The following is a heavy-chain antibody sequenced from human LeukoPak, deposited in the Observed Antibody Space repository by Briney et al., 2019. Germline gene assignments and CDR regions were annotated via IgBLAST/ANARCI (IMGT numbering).Heavy chain of an antibody. D-gene: IGHD3-16*02. CDR3: EAMSFGGVIVL. Sequence: SVTVSCKASGGTAGIYSISWVRQAPGQGLEWMGGIITNYGTANYPQRMQGRVTITADEFTGTAYMELSSLEPEDTAVYYCEAMSFGGVIVLWGQGTLVTVSS. V-gene: IGHV1-69*01. CDR1: GGTAGIYS. J-gene: IGHJ4*02. CDR2: IITNYGTA.